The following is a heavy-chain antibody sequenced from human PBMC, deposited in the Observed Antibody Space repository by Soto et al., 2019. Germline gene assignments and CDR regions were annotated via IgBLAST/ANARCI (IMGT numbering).Heavy chain of an antibody. Sequence: QVQLVQSGAEVKKPGSSVKVSCKASGGTFSSYAISWVRQSPGQGLEWLGGIIPIFGTANYAQRFQGRVTITADEATSPAYMELSSLRSEDTAVYYCAREAGPQDYYYGMDVWGQGTTVTVSS. V-gene: IGHV1-69*01. J-gene: IGHJ6*02. CDR1: GGTFSSYA. CDR2: IIPIFGTA. CDR3: AREAGPQDYYYGMDV.